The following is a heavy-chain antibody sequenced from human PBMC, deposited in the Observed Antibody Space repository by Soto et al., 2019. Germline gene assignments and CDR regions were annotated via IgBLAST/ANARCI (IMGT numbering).Heavy chain of an antibody. CDR3: AKLNYGDYRGGFDV. CDR1: GFTFSSYA. CDR2: ISGSGSST. Sequence: GGSRRLSCIVSGFTFSSYATSWVRQAPGKGLEWVSAISGSGSSTYYADSAKGRFIVSRDISKNTLYLQMNSLRAEDTAVYYCAKLNYGDYRGGFDVWGQGTMVTVSS. V-gene: IGHV3-23*01. J-gene: IGHJ3*01. D-gene: IGHD4-17*01.